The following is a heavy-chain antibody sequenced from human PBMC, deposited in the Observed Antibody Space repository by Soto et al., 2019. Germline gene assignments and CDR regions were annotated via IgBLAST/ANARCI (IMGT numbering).Heavy chain of an antibody. V-gene: IGHV3-74*01. CDR2: INGDGSST. CDR3: AIAVAGPTAIAY. CDR1: GFTISSYG. Sequence: EVQLVESGGGLVQPGESLRLSCVVSGFTISSYGMHWVRQAPGKGLVWVSRINGDGSSTNYADSVKGRFTISRDNAKNTLYLQMNTLRAEDTAVYYCAIAVAGPTAIAYWGQGNQVTVSS. D-gene: IGHD6-19*01. J-gene: IGHJ4*02.